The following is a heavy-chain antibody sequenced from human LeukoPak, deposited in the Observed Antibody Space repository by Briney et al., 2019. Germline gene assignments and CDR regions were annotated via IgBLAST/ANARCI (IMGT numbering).Heavy chain of an antibody. CDR2: FDPEDGET. J-gene: IGHJ3*02. CDR3: ATVYYYDSRGAFDI. CDR1: GYTLTELS. V-gene: IGHV1-24*01. Sequence: GASVKVSCKVSGYTLTELSMHWVRQAPGKGLEWMGGFDPEDGETIYAQKFQGRVTMTEDTSTDTAYMELSSLRSEDTAVYYCATVYYYDSRGAFDIWGQGTMVTVSS. D-gene: IGHD3-22*01.